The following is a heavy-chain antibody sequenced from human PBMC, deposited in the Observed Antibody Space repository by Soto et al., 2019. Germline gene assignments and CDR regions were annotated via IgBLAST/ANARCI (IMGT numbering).Heavy chain of an antibody. Sequence: SETLSLTCTVSGGSISSYYWSWIRQPPGKGLEWIGYIYYSGSTNYNPSLKSRVTISVDTSKNQFSLKLSSVTAADTAVYYCARTLCSGGSCYSENFDYWGQGTLVTVSS. J-gene: IGHJ4*02. CDR2: IYYSGST. CDR3: ARTLCSGGSCYSENFDY. V-gene: IGHV4-59*08. D-gene: IGHD2-15*01. CDR1: GGSISSYY.